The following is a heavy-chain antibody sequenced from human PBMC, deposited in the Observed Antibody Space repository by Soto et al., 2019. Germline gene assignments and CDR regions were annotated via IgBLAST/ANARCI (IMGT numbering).Heavy chain of an antibody. CDR3: ARDLLLYDSSGYHYYYGMDV. Sequence: GGSLRLSCAASGFTFSSYDMHWVRQATGKGLEWVSAIGTAGDPYYPGSVKGRFTISRENAKNSLYLQMNSLRAGDTAVYYCARDLLLYDSSGYHYYYGMDVWGQGTTVTVSS. D-gene: IGHD3-22*01. J-gene: IGHJ6*02. CDR1: GFTFSSYD. V-gene: IGHV3-13*05. CDR2: IGTAGDP.